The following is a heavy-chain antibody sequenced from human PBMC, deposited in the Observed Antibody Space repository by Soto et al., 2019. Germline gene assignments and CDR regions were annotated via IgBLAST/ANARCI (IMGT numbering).Heavy chain of an antibody. J-gene: IGHJ5*02. CDR3: ARRNLSITICGVVITNSPNWFDA. V-gene: IGHV4-39*01. CDR2: IYYSGTT. CDR1: GGSIGSIGYD. D-gene: IGHD3-3*01. Sequence: PXESLSIPCTISGGSIGSIGYDWGWIRQPPGKVLEWIESIYYSGTTYYNPSLKSRGTISVDTSKNQFSLKLSSVTAADTAVYYCARRNLSITICGVVITNSPNWFDAWGQGTLVTVSS.